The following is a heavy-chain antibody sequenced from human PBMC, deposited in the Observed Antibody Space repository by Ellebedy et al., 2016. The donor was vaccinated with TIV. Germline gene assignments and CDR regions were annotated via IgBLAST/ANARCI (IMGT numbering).Heavy chain of an antibody. Sequence: MPSETLSLTCTVSGVSIGYYYWSWIRQLPGKGLEWIGYVFYTGSTNYHPSLKSRVSISLDTSKIQFSLMLTSLTAADTAVYYCARGHYYGAGSPMSWFDPWGQGTLVTVSS. V-gene: IGHV4-59*01. J-gene: IGHJ5*02. D-gene: IGHD3-10*01. CDR1: GVSIGYYY. CDR2: VFYTGST. CDR3: ARGHYYGAGSPMSWFDP.